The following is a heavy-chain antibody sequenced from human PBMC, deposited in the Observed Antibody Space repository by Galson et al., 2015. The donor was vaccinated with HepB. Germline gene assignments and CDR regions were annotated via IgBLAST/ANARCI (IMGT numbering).Heavy chain of an antibody. D-gene: IGHD6-13*01. Sequence: CAISGDSVSSNSAAWNWIRQSPSRGLEWLGRTYYRSKWYSDYAVSVKSRITINPDTSKNQFSLQLNSVTPEDTAVYYCAREAAAVRFLNWFDPWGQGTLVTVSS. J-gene: IGHJ5*02. V-gene: IGHV6-1*01. CDR1: GDSVSSNSAA. CDR2: TYYRSKWYS. CDR3: AREAAAVRFLNWFDP.